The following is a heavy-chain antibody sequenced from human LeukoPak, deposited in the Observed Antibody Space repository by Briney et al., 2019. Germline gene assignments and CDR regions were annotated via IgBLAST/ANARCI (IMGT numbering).Heavy chain of an antibody. CDR3: ARVGMYYDFWSGYYIGPDAFDI. CDR1: GFTLSSYW. J-gene: IGHJ3*02. V-gene: IGHV3-7*01. CDR2: IKQDGSEK. D-gene: IGHD3-3*01. Sequence: GGSLRLSCAASGFTLSSYWMSWVRQAPGKGLEWVANIKQDGSEKYYVDSVKGRFTISRDNAKNSLYLQMNSLRAEDTAVYYCARVGMYYDFWSGYYIGPDAFDIWGQGTMVTVSS.